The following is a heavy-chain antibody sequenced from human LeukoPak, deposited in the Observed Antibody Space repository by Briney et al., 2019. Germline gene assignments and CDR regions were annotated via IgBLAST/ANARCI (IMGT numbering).Heavy chain of an antibody. CDR3: AKDLQVAGTGSNDY. Sequence: GGSLRLSCAASGSSFSSYSMNWVRQAPGKGLEWISSISPSTSTIYYADSVKGRFTISRDNAENSLYLQMNSLRAEDTAVYYCAKDLQVAGTGSNDYWGQGTLVTVSS. CDR1: GSSFSSYS. J-gene: IGHJ4*02. D-gene: IGHD6-19*01. V-gene: IGHV3-48*01. CDR2: ISPSTSTI.